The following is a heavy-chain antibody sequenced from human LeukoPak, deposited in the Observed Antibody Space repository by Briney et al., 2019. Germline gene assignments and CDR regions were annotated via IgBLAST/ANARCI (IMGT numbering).Heavy chain of an antibody. CDR2: INPSGGST. J-gene: IGHJ3*02. CDR1: GYTFTSYY. CDR3: ATVLRAPPPHDAFDI. Sequence: GASVKVSCKASGYTFTSYYMHWVRQAPGQGLEWMGIINPSGGSTSYAQKFQGRVTMTRDMSTSTVYMELSSLRSEDTAVYYCATVLRAPPPHDAFDIWGQGTMVTVSS. V-gene: IGHV1-46*01.